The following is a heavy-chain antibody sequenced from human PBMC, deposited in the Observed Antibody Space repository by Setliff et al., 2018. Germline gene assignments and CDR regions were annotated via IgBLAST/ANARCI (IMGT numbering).Heavy chain of an antibody. D-gene: IGHD2-8*01. V-gene: IGHV1-18*01. Sequence: ASVKVSCKASGNSFSSFSISWVRQAPGQGLEWMGWIGAYTGNTNYAQKFQGRVTMTTDTSTSTAYMELRSLRSDDTAVYYCSRLVRYCTTTTCQSVPGAEVWGQGTLVTVSS. CDR3: SRLVRYCTTTTCQSVPGAEV. CDR2: IGAYTGNT. CDR1: GNSFSSFS. J-gene: IGHJ4*02.